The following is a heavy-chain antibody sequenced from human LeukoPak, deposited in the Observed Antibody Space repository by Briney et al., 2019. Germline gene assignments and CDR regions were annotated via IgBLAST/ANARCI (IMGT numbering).Heavy chain of an antibody. Sequence: GGSLRLSCAASGFTFSSYAMHWVRQAPGKGLEWMGGFDPEDGETIYAQKFQGRVTMTEDTSTDTAYMELSSLRSEDTAVYYCATYGVGATLHAFVSGAKGQWSPSLQ. CDR2: FDPEDGET. J-gene: IGHJ3*02. D-gene: IGHD1-26*01. CDR3: ATYGVGATLHAFVS. V-gene: IGHV1-24*01. CDR1: GFTFSSYA.